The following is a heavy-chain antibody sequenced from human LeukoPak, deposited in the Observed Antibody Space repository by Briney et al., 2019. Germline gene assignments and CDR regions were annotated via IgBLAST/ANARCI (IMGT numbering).Heavy chain of an antibody. D-gene: IGHD6-6*01. CDR3: ARDLVEYSSSSGYFDY. Sequence: SETLSLTCTVSGYSISSGYYWGWIRQPPGKGLEWIGSIYHSGSTYYNPSLKSRVTISVDTSKNQFSLKLSSVTAADTAVYYCARDLVEYSSSSGYFDYWGQGTLVTVSS. CDR2: IYHSGST. V-gene: IGHV4-38-2*02. CDR1: GYSISSGYY. J-gene: IGHJ4*02.